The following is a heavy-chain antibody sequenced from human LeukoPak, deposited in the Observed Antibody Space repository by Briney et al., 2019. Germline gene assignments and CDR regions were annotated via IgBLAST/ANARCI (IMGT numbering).Heavy chain of an antibody. CDR3: AKDRKVSDI. CDR1: GVTFSTYA. V-gene: IGHV3-23*01. J-gene: IGHJ3*02. Sequence: GGSLRLSCTASGVTFSTYAMSWVRQAPGKGLQWVSAISGSGGTTYYADSVKGRFTISRDNSKNTVYLQMNSLRVEDTVLYYCAKDRKVSDIWGQGTMVTVSS. CDR2: ISGSGGTT.